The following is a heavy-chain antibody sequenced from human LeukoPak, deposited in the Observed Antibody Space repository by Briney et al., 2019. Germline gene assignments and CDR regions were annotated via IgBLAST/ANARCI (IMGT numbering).Heavy chain of an antibody. CDR2: VKSKTDGGTT. Sequence: GGSLRLSCAASGFTFTNAWMSWVRQAPGKGREGVGRVKSKTDGGTTDYAAPVKGRFTISRDDSKSTLFLQMNSLKSEDTAVYYCTGTYSSAWPGIDYWGRGTLVTVSS. J-gene: IGHJ4*02. CDR3: TGTYSSAWPGIDY. V-gene: IGHV3-15*01. CDR1: GFTFTNAW. D-gene: IGHD6-19*01.